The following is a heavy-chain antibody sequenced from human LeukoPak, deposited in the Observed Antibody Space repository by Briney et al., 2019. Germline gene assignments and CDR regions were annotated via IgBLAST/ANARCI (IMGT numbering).Heavy chain of an antibody. V-gene: IGHV3-9*01. Sequence: QPGRSLRLSCAASGFTFDDYGMHWVRQAPGKGLEWVSGINWNSGDMDYADSVKGRFTISRDNAKNSLYLQMNTLRAEDTALYYCAKARGQYYYGSGGYIDYWGQGTLVTASS. CDR1: GFTFDDYG. CDR3: AKARGQYYYGSGGYIDY. CDR2: INWNSGDM. D-gene: IGHD3-10*01. J-gene: IGHJ4*02.